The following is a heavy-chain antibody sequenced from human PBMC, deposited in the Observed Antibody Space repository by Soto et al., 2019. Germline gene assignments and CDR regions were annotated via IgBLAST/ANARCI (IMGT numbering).Heavy chain of an antibody. CDR3: ARGGSGFGELFVYYSYGMDV. CDR2: IIPILGIA. CDR1: GGTFSSYT. J-gene: IGHJ6*02. Sequence: QVQLVQSGAEVKKPGSSVKVSCKASGGTFSSYTISWVRQAPGQGLEWMGRIIPILGIANYAQKFQGRDTMTADKATSTAYMELSSLRSEDTAVYYCARGGSGFGELFVYYSYGMDVWGQGTTFTFAS. D-gene: IGHD3-10*01. V-gene: IGHV1-69*02.